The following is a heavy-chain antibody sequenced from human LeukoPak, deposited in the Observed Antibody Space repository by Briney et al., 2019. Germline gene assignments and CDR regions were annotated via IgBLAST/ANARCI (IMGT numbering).Heavy chain of an antibody. D-gene: IGHD2-15*01. V-gene: IGHV3-11*04. CDR3: AIDGGYHYFDY. J-gene: IGHJ4*02. CDR1: GFTFTDYY. CDR2: IAISGATI. Sequence: PGGSLRLSCAASGFTFTDYYMSWIRQAPGKGLEWVSYIAISGATIYYADSVKGRFTISRDNARNSLYLQMNSLRAEDTAVYYCAIDGGYHYFDYWGQGSLVTVSS.